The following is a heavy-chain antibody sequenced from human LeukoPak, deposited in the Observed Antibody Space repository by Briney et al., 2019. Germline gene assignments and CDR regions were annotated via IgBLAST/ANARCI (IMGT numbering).Heavy chain of an antibody. CDR1: GFTFSSYA. D-gene: IGHD2-2*01. CDR2: ISYDGSNK. J-gene: IGHJ6*03. Sequence: GRPLRLSCAASGFTFSSYAMHWVRQAPGKGLEWVAVISYDGSNKYYADSVKGRFTISRDNSKNTLYLQMNSLRAEDTAVYYCARDTETRYCSSTSCRKIYYMDVWGKGTTVTVSS. CDR3: ARDTETRYCSSTSCRKIYYMDV. V-gene: IGHV3-30*01.